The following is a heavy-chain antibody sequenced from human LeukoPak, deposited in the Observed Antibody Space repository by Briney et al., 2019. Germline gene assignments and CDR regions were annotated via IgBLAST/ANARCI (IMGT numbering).Heavy chain of an antibody. CDR2: IQYNGDT. D-gene: IGHD1/OR15-1a*01. CDR3: ARQTRTPDY. Sequence: SETLSLTCTVSGDSISSSYWTWIRQPPGKGLESIAYIQYNGDTNYNPSLKSRAAISMDTSKNQFSLILKSVTSADTAVYYCARQTRTPDYRGQGTLVTVSS. V-gene: IGHV4-59*01. CDR1: GDSISSSY. J-gene: IGHJ4*02.